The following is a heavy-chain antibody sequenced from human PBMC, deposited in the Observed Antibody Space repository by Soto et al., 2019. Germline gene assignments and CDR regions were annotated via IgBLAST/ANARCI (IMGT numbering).Heavy chain of an antibody. D-gene: IGHD2-15*01. Sequence: SQTLSLTCVISGDSVSSNGACWNWIRQSPSRGLQWLGRIYYRPKWFHDYAASVESRMAINPDTSRNQFSLQLNYVTPEDTAVYYCARGGNCIVSSCPLGSHYGMDVWGQGTTVTVSS. CDR2: IYYRPKWFH. CDR1: GDSVSSNGAC. V-gene: IGHV6-1*01. J-gene: IGHJ6*02. CDR3: ARGGNCIVSSCPLGSHYGMDV.